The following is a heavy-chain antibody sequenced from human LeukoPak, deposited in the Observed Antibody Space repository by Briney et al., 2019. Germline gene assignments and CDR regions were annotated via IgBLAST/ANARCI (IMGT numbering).Heavy chain of an antibody. CDR3: ARHYGHKIDY. V-gene: IGHV5-51*01. D-gene: IGHD3-10*01. CDR2: IYPADSDT. J-gene: IGHJ4*02. CDR1: GYSFITYW. Sequence: GESLKISCKGSGYSFITYWIGWVRQMPGKGLEWMGIIYPADSDTRYSPSFQGQVTMSADKSISTAYLQWSSLKASDTAMYYCARHYGHKIDYWAREPWSSSPQ.